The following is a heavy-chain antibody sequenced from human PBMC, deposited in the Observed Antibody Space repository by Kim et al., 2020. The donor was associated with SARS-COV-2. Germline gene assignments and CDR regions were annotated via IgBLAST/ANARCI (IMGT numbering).Heavy chain of an antibody. CDR1: GYTFTGYY. J-gene: IGHJ2*01. CDR3: ARVVPAKQGYFDL. CDR2: INPNSGGT. D-gene: IGHD2-2*01. V-gene: IGHV1-2*02. Sequence: ASVKVSCKASGYTFTGYYMHWVRQAPGQGLEWMGWINPNSGGTNYAQKFQGRVTMTRDTSISTAYMELSRLRSDDTAVYYCARVVPAKQGYFDLWGRGTLVTVSS.